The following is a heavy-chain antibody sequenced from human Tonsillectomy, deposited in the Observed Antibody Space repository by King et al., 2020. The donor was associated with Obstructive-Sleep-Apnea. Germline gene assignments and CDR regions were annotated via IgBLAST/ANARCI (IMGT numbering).Heavy chain of an antibody. V-gene: IGHV5-51*01. J-gene: IGHJ6*02. Sequence: QLVQSGTEVKKPGESLTISCKDSGYSFTSYWIGWVRQMPGKGLEWMGIILPADSDTRYNPSFQGRVTISADKSISTAYLQWSSLKASDTATYYCARQQSYYYGMDVWGQGTTVTVSS. CDR2: ILPADSDT. CDR3: ARQQSYYYGMDV. D-gene: IGHD6-19*01. CDR1: GYSFTSYW.